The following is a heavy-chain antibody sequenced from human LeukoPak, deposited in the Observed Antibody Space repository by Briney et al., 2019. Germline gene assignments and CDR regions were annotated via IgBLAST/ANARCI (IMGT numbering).Heavy chain of an antibody. CDR3: ARDMVPYYDSSGDDAFDI. D-gene: IGHD3-22*01. CDR2: ISYDGSNK. J-gene: IGHJ3*02. V-gene: IGHV3-30-3*01. CDR1: GFTFSSYA. Sequence: GGSLRLSCAASGFTFSSYAMHWVRQAPGKGLEWVAVISYDGSNKYYADSVKGRFTISRDNSKNTLYLQMNSLRAEDTAVYYCARDMVPYYDSSGDDAFDIWGQGTMVTVSS.